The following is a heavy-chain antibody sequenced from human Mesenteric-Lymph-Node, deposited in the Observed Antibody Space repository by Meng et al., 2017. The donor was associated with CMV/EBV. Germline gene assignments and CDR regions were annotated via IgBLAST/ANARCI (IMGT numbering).Heavy chain of an antibody. Sequence: FSSYWMHWVRQAPGKGLVWVSRINSDGSSTSYADSVKGRFTISRDNAKNTLYLQMNSLRAEDTAVYYCARAMIPPLYYYDSSGYHANWGQGTLVTVSS. J-gene: IGHJ4*02. CDR3: ARAMIPPLYYYDSSGYHAN. CDR1: FSSYW. D-gene: IGHD3-22*01. CDR2: INSDGSST. V-gene: IGHV3-74*01.